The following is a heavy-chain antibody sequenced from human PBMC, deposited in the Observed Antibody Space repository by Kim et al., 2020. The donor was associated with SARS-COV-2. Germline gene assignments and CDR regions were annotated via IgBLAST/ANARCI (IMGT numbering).Heavy chain of an antibody. CDR1: GLTLSDSY. J-gene: IGHJ4*02. Sequence: GGSLRLSCAASGLTLSDSYMSWIRQAPGKGLEWVSDISSSGSYTEYADSVKGRFTISRDNAKNSLYLEMNSLRAEDTAVYYCARNSSGYYLVWGQGTLVTVSS. V-gene: IGHV3-11*03. CDR3: ARNSSGYYLV. D-gene: IGHD3-22*01. CDR2: ISSSGSYT.